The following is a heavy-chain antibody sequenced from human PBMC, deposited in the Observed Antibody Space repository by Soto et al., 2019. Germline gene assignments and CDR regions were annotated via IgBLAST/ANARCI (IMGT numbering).Heavy chain of an antibody. Sequence: GSLRLSCTDSGFTFHRHGMHWVRQAPGKGLEWVAVISFDGLNKYYADSVKGRFTISRDNSNATLYLQMNTVRAEDTAVYYCAQDRSGSFPFYYGMDVWGQGTTVTVSS. CDR1: GFTFHRHG. CDR3: AQDRSGSFPFYYGMDV. J-gene: IGHJ6*02. D-gene: IGHD1-26*01. V-gene: IGHV3-30*18. CDR2: ISFDGLNK.